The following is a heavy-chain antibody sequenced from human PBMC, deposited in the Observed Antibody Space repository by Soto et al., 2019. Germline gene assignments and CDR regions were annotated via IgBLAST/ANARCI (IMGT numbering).Heavy chain of an antibody. Sequence: LRLSCAASGFTFSSYWMHWVRQVPGKGLVWVSRINPAGTITNYADSVEGRFTISRDNADSALFLQMNSLSAEDTAIYYCTSDTFGLRDTWGQGTLVTVSS. J-gene: IGHJ5*02. CDR2: INPAGTIT. CDR1: GFTFSSYW. V-gene: IGHV3-74*01. D-gene: IGHD3-16*01. CDR3: TSDTFGLRDT.